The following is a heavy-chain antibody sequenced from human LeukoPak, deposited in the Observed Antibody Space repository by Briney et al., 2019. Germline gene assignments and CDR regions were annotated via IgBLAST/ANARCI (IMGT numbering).Heavy chain of an antibody. V-gene: IGHV1-18*01. CDR1: GYTFTSFG. Sequence: GASVKVSCKASGYTFTSFGISWVRQAPGQGLEWMGWISAYNGNTNYAQKLQGRVTMTTDTSTSTAYMELRSLRSEDTAVYYCARGGGLPLSYDFWSGYYTGIDYWGQGTLVTVSS. CDR2: ISAYNGNT. J-gene: IGHJ4*02. D-gene: IGHD3-3*01. CDR3: ARGGGLPLSYDFWSGYYTGIDY.